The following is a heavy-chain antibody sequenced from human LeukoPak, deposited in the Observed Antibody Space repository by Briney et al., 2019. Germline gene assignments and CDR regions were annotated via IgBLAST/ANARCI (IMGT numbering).Heavy chain of an antibody. V-gene: IGHV4-39*01. J-gene: IGHJ4*02. CDR2: IHNSGST. Sequence: SETLSLTCTVSGGSISSSAYHWGWIRQPPGKGLEWIGSIHNSGSTYYNPSLKSRVTISVRTSKNQFSLKLSSVTAADTALYYCASLWSTYCSGGSCPHQPNYWGQGTLVTVSS. CDR1: GGSISSSAYH. D-gene: IGHD2-15*01. CDR3: ASLWSTYCSGGSCPHQPNY.